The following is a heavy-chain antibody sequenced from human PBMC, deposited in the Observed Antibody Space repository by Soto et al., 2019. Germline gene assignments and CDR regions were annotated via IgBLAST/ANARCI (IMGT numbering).Heavy chain of an antibody. Sequence: QVQLVESGGGVVQPGRSLRLSCAASGFTFSSYGMHWVRQAPGKGLEWVAIISYDGNYKHHADSVKGRFTISRDNSKNTLSLQVNSLRSEDTEEYYCGKVSTYYYDSTFDYWGQGTLVTVSS. CDR1: GFTFSSYG. V-gene: IGHV3-30*18. CDR3: GKVSTYYYDSTFDY. D-gene: IGHD3-22*01. CDR2: ISYDGNYK. J-gene: IGHJ4*02.